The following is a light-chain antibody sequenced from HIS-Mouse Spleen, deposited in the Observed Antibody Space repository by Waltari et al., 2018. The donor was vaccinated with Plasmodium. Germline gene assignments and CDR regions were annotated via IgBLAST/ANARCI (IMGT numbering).Light chain of an antibody. CDR3: QQSYSTPPT. CDR1: QSISSY. CDR2: AAS. J-gene: IGKJ4*01. V-gene: IGKV1-39*01. Sequence: DSQMTQSPSSLSASVGDRVTIPCRASQSISSYLNWYQQKPGTAPNLLIYAASSLQSGVPSRFSGSGSGTDFTLTISSLQPEDFATYYCQQSYSTPPTFGGGTKVEIK.